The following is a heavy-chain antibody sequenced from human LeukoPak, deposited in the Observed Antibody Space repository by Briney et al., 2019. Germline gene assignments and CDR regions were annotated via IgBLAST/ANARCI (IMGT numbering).Heavy chain of an antibody. Sequence: GESLQISCKGSGCFFTSYWISWVRQLAGKRLEWMGIIYPGDSDTRYSPSFHCQVTISADKSISTTYLQWRSLQAPDTAMYYCARLAGQYYYGYLDVWGKGTTVTVSS. D-gene: IGHD3-10*01. CDR1: GCFFTSYW. J-gene: IGHJ6*03. CDR3: ARLAGQYYYGYLDV. CDR2: IYPGDSDT. V-gene: IGHV5-51*01.